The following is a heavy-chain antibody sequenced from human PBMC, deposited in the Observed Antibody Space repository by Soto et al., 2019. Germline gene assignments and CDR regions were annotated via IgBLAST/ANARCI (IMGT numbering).Heavy chain of an antibody. D-gene: IGHD5-12*01. CDR1: GFTFSSYA. CDR2: ISYDGSNK. CDR3: ARVGGRGAQWLRPYYFDY. V-gene: IGHV3-30-3*01. Sequence: GGSLRLSCAASGFTFSSYAMHWVRQAPGKGLEWVAVISYDGSNKYYADSVKGRFTISRDNSKNTLYLQMNSLRAEDTAVYYCARVGGRGAQWLRPYYFDYWGQGTLVTVSS. J-gene: IGHJ4*02.